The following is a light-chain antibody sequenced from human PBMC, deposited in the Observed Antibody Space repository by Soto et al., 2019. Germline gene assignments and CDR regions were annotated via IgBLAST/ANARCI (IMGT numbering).Light chain of an antibody. J-gene: IGKJ2*01. Sequence: ELVVTQSPATLSVSPGERATLSCRVSQSLSNNLAWYQQKPGQAPRLLIYGTSTRATGVPARFSGSGSGTEFTLTISSLESEDFALYFCQQYNNWPPYTFGQGTKVDIK. CDR3: QQYNNWPPYT. CDR2: GTS. CDR1: QSLSNN. V-gene: IGKV3-15*01.